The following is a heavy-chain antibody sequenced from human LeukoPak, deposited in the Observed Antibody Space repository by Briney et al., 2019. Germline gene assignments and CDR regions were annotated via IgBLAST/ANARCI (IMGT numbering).Heavy chain of an antibody. Sequence: GESLKISCKGSGYTFTTYWIGWVRQMPGKGLEWMALIYPDDSDIRYSPSFQGQVTSPADKSMNTAYQQWGSLHASDTAMYYCVRRNRYDFEYWGQGSLVTVSS. CDR2: IYPDDSDI. J-gene: IGHJ4*02. CDR1: GYTFTTYW. D-gene: IGHD1-14*01. V-gene: IGHV5-51*01. CDR3: VRRNRYDFEY.